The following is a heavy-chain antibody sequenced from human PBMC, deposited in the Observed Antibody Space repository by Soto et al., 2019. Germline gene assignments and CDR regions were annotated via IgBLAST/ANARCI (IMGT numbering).Heavy chain of an antibody. CDR1: GGSFSGYY. D-gene: IGHD3-3*01. CDR3: ARRYDFWSGYYTLYYYYYGMDV. Sequence: PSETLSLTCAVYGGSFSGYYWSWIRQPPGKGLEWIGEINHSGSTNYNPSLKSRVTISVDTSKSQFSLKLSSVTAADTAVYYCARRYDFWSGYYTLYYYYYGMDVWGQGTTVTVSS. V-gene: IGHV4-34*01. J-gene: IGHJ6*02. CDR2: INHSGST.